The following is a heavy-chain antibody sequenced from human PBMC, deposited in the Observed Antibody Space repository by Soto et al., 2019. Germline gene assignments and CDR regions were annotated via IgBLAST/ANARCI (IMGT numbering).Heavy chain of an antibody. CDR2: IIPIFGTA. V-gene: IGHV1-69*13. J-gene: IGHJ6*02. D-gene: IGHD2-15*01. Sequence: GASVKVSCKASGGTFSSYDISWVRQSPGQGREWMGGIIPIFGTANYAQKFQGRVTITADESTSEAYMELSSLRSEDTAVYYCASEVADYCSGGSCYSLLLGYGLDVWGQGTTVTVSS. CDR1: GGTFSSYD. CDR3: ASEVADYCSGGSCYSLLLGYGLDV.